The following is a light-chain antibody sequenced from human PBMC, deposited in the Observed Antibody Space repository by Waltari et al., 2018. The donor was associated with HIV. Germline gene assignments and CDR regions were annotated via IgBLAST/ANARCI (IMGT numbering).Light chain of an antibody. Sequence: EILMTQSPPTLSLSPGERATLSCRASQSVNRDLAWYQQSPGQSPRLLIHGASTRASHIPDRFSGSGSGTEFTLTISSLQSEDFAVYYCQQYNDWLSWTFGQGTKVEMK. J-gene: IGKJ1*01. CDR2: GAS. CDR1: QSVNRD. V-gene: IGKV3-15*01. CDR3: QQYNDWLSWT.